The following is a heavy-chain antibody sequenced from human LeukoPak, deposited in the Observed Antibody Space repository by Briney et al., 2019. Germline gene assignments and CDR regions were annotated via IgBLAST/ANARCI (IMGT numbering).Heavy chain of an antibody. CDR2: ISSSGSTI. CDR1: GFTFSSYE. Sequence: PGGSLRLSCAASGFTFSSYEMNWVRQALGKGLEWVSYISSSGSTIYYADSVKGRFTISRDNAKNSLYLQMNSLRAEDTAVYYCARDGKELPMDPLFDYWGQGTLVTVSS. V-gene: IGHV3-48*03. J-gene: IGHJ4*02. CDR3: ARDGKELPMDPLFDY. D-gene: IGHD1-26*01.